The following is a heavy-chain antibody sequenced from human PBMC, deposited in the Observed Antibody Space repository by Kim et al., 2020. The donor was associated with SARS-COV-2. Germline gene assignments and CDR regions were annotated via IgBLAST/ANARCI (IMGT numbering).Heavy chain of an antibody. Sequence: SETLSLTCTVSGGSISSSSYYWGWIRQPPGKGLEWIGSIYYSGSTYYNPSLKSRVTISVDTSKNQFSLKLSSVTAADTAVYYCARQRTTWWFDPWGQGTLVTVSS. CDR2: IYYSGST. CDR1: GGSISSSSYY. V-gene: IGHV4-39*01. J-gene: IGHJ5*02. CDR3: ARQRTTWWFDP.